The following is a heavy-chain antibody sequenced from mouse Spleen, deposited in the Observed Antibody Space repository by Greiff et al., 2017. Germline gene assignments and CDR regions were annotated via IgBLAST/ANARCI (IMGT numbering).Heavy chain of an antibody. CDR3: AREGNGIVFDY. J-gene: IGHJ2*01. V-gene: IGHV1-26*01. CDR2: INPNNGGT. Sequence: EVQLQQSGPELVKPGASVKISCKASGYTFTDYYMNWVKQSHGKSLEWIGDINPNNGGTSYNQKFKGKATLTVDKSSSTAYMELRSLTSEDSAVYYCAREGNGIVFDYWGQGTTLTVSS. CDR1: GYTFTDYY. D-gene: IGHD2-1*01.